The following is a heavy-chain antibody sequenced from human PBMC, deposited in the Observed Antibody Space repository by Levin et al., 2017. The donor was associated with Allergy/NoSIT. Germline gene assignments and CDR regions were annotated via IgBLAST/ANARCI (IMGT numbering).Heavy chain of an antibody. CDR1: GGSIRSSY. V-gene: IGHV4-59*01. J-gene: IGHJ4*02. D-gene: IGHD5-12*01. CDR2: IYSSGDT. CDR3: ARARYSTLFDY. Sequence: SPTLSLPCSVSGGSIRSSYWSWIRQSPGKGLEWIGYIYSSGDTNYNPSLKSRVTLSVDTSKNQFSLKLTSVTGADTAVYYCARARYSTLFDYWGQGTLVTVSS.